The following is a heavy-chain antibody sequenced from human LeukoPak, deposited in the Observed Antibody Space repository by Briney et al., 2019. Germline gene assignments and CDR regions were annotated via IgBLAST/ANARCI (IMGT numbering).Heavy chain of an antibody. Sequence: PGGSLRLSCAASGFTFSSYAMSWVRQAPGKGLEWVSSISGSGGSAYYADSVKGRFTISRDNSVNTLYLQMNSLRAEDTAVYYCAKSSPMTMVRGANDYWGQGTLVTVSS. J-gene: IGHJ4*02. D-gene: IGHD3-10*01. CDR3: AKSSPMTMVRGANDY. V-gene: IGHV3-23*01. CDR1: GFTFSSYA. CDR2: ISGSGGSA.